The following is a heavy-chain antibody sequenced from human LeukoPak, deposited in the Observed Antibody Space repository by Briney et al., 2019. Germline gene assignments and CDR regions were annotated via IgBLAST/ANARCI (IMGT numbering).Heavy chain of an antibody. CDR3: ARHHNSSPADYAFDI. J-gene: IGHJ3*02. CDR2: IYYSGST. D-gene: IGHD6-13*01. V-gene: IGHV4-59*08. Sequence: SETLSLTCTVSGGSISSYYWSWIRQPPGKGLEWIGYIYYSGSTNYNPSLKSRVTISVDTSKNQFSLKLSSVTAADTAVYYCARHHNSSPADYAFDIWGQGTMVTVSS. CDR1: GGSISSYY.